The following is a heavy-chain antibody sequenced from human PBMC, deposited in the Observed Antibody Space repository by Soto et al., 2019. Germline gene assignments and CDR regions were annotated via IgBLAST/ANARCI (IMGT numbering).Heavy chain of an antibody. CDR2: ISYDGSNK. J-gene: IGHJ4*02. CDR3: ARLTRTSGDY. D-gene: IGHD2-2*01. Sequence: GGSMSLSCAASVFPGSSYSVHWVRQAPGKGLEWVAVISYDGSNKYYADSVKGRFTISRDNSKNTLYLQMNSLRAEDTAVYYCARLTRTSGDYWGQGTLVNVSS. CDR1: VFPGSSYS. V-gene: IGHV3-30-3*01.